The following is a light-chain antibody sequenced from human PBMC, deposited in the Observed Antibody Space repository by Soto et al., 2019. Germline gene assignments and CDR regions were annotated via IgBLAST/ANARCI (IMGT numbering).Light chain of an antibody. V-gene: IGLV2-14*03. CDR3: GSYTTSSNYV. CDR1: SSDVGAYNF. J-gene: IGLJ1*01. Sequence: SALTQPASVSGSPGLSITISCTGTSSDVGAYNFVSWYQQHPDKAPKLMIFDVGNRPSGVSNRFSGSKSGNTASLTISGLQSEDEAEYYCGSYTTSSNYVFGTGTKVTVL. CDR2: DVG.